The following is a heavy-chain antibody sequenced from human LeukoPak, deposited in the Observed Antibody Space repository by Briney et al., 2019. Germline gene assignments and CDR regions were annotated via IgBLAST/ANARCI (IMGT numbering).Heavy chain of an antibody. CDR3: ARDHVVRWFDP. CDR1: GYTFTSYV. V-gene: IGHV1-3*01. CDR2: ISAGNGNT. J-gene: IGHJ5*02. D-gene: IGHD2-21*01. Sequence: ASVKVSCKASGYTFTSYVMHWVRQAPGQRLEWMGWISAGNGNTKYSQKFQGRVTITRDTSASTAYMELSSLRSEDTAVYYCARDHVVRWFDPWGQGTLVTVSS.